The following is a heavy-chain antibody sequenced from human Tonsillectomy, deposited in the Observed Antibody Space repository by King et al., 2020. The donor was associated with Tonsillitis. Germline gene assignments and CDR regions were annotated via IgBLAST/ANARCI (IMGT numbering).Heavy chain of an antibody. Sequence: QLQESGPGLVKPSETLSLTCTVSGGSISSSSYYWGWIRQPPGKGLEWIGSIYYSGSTYYNPSLKSRVTITVDTSKNQFSLKLSSVTAADTAVYYCARHKRLTRCDYWGQGTLVTVSS. D-gene: IGHD4/OR15-4a*01. CDR3: ARHKRLTRCDY. V-gene: IGHV4-39*07. J-gene: IGHJ4*02. CDR2: IYYSGST. CDR1: GGSISSSSYY.